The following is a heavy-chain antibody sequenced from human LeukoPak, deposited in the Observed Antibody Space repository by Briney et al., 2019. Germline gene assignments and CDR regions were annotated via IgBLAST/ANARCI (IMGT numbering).Heavy chain of an antibody. CDR2: GYHSGNT. J-gene: IGHJ5*02. D-gene: IGHD6-13*01. CDR1: GYSISSDYY. CDR3: ARYSTSRAPNPYIFDP. V-gene: IGHV4-38-2*02. Sequence: PSETLSLTCTVSGYSISSDYYWGWIGHPPGKGLEYIAIGYHSGNTYYNPSLKSRVTMSVDTSKNQFSLKLSSVTAADTAVYYCARYSTSRAPNPYIFDPWGQGTLVTVSS.